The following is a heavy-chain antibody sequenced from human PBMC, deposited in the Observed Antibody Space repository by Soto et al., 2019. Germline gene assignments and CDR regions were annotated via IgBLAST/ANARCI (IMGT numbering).Heavy chain of an antibody. CDR3: VRHLRARGVVRDGPLDS. CDR1: GYTFANSW. Sequence: PGESLKISCQGSGYTFANSWLARVRQMPGKGLEWLGNIFPGDSDTKYSPSFQGRVTLSADTSISTAYLHWSSLKASDTAIYFCVRHLRARGVVRDGPLDSWAQGTLVTVSS. V-gene: IGHV5-51*01. J-gene: IGHJ4*02. D-gene: IGHD3-10*01. CDR2: IFPGDSDT.